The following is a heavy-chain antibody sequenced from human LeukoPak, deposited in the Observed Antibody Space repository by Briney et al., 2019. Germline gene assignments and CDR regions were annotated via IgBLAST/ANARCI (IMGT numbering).Heavy chain of an antibody. CDR3: ARELRTSFDY. D-gene: IGHD3/OR15-3a*01. V-gene: IGHV4-59*01. CDR1: GGSFSGYY. J-gene: IGHJ4*02. CDR2: IYYSGST. Sequence: SETLSLTCAVYGGSFSGYYWSWIRQPPGKGLEWIGYIYYSGSTNYNPSLKSRVTISVDTSKNQFSLKLSSVTAADTAVYYCARELRTSFDYWGQGTLSPSPQ.